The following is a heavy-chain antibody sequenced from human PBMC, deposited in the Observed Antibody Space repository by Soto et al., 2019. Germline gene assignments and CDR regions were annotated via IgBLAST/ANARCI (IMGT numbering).Heavy chain of an antibody. CDR1: GFTFDDYA. V-gene: IGHV3-20*04. Sequence: EVQLVESGGGVVRPGGSLRLSCAASGFTFDDYAMIWVRQAPGKGLEWVSGINWNGGSTAYADSVKGRFTISRDNAKNSLYLQISSLRAEDTALYYCAREDSSGYFQLEFWGQGTLVTVS. CDR3: AREDSSGYFQLEF. D-gene: IGHD3-22*01. J-gene: IGHJ4*02. CDR2: INWNGGST.